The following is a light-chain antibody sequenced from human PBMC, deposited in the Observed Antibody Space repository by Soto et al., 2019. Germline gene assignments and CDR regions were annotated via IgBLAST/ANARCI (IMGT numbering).Light chain of an antibody. Sequence: EIVMTQSTATLSVSTGERVTLSCRASQNVGRNLACYQQKPGQAPRLLIYGASTRATGIPARFSGSGSGTEFTLSICSLQSEDCAIYSCQQYKHWPPLTFGGGTKVEIK. V-gene: IGKV3-15*01. CDR3: QQYKHWPPLT. CDR2: GAS. J-gene: IGKJ4*01. CDR1: QNVGRN.